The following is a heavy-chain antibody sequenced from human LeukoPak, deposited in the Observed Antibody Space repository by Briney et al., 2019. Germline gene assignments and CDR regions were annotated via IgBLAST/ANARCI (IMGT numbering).Heavy chain of an antibody. J-gene: IGHJ4*02. CDR3: RGSRAAEPGFHFYV. CDR1: GFSFCDED. V-gene: IGHV3-11*03. CDR2: FSASGSYT. D-gene: IGHD2-15*01. Sequence: WGSLRLSCAASGFSFCDEDISWIRQAPGQGPEWISYFSASGSYTNYADSVKGRFTISRDNAKNSVHLQMNSLRAEDAAFYYCRGSRAAEPGFHFYVWGQGILVTVSS.